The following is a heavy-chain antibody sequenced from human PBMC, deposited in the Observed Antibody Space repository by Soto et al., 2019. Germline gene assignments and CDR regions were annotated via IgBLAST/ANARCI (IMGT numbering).Heavy chain of an antibody. J-gene: IGHJ6*02. V-gene: IGHV4-61*01. CDR2: IDYSGST. Sequence: SETLSLTCTVSGGSLRGGYYYWSWIRQPPGKGLEWIGYIDYSGSTNYNPSLKSRVTMSIDTSKNQFSLKLSSVTAADTAVYYCAMIVQKDGSLLSKYYYGMDVWGQGTTVTVSS. CDR3: AMIVQKDGSLLSKYYYGMDV. D-gene: IGHD3-22*01. CDR1: GGSLRGGYYY.